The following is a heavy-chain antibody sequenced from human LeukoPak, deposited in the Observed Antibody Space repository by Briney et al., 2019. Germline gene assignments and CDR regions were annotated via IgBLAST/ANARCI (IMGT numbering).Heavy chain of an antibody. D-gene: IGHD3-10*01. CDR2: ISGSVGNT. CDR3: AKHYGSGPYYNYFTY. CDR1: GFSFSSYA. Sequence: GGSLRLSCEASGFSFSSYALSWVRQAPGRGLEGGSAISGSVGNTYYADFVKGRFTISRDNSQNTLFLQMSSLRADDTATYYCAKHYGSGPYYNYFTYCGRGTLVSVSS. V-gene: IGHV3-23*01. J-gene: IGHJ4*02.